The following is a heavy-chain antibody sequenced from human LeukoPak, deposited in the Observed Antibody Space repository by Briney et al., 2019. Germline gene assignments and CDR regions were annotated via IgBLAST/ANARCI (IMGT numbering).Heavy chain of an antibody. CDR2: IKPDGSDK. J-gene: IGHJ4*02. CDR1: GFTFSTYW. CDR3: ARELSGTTSYYFDY. V-gene: IGHV3-7*01. D-gene: IGHD1-7*01. Sequence: GGSLRLSCSASGFTFSTYWMTWVRQAPGKGLEWVANIKPDGSDKYYVDSVKGRFTISRDNAKNSLYLQMNSLRVEDTAVYYCARELSGTTSYYFDYWGQGTLVTVSS.